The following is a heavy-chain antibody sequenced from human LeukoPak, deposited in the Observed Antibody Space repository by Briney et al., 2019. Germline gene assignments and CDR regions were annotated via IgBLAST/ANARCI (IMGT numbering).Heavy chain of an antibody. Sequence: GGSLRLSCAASGFTFSSYSMQWVRQTPGKGLEWVGIMSNSGENTFYGEAVKGRFTIPRDNSQNTLYLQMNCLRPEDTAVYYCAKGGASVTRYVDYWGQGTLVTVSS. V-gene: IGHV3-30*18. CDR3: AKGGASVTRYVDY. CDR2: MSNSGENT. CDR1: GFTFSSYS. J-gene: IGHJ4*02. D-gene: IGHD4-17*01.